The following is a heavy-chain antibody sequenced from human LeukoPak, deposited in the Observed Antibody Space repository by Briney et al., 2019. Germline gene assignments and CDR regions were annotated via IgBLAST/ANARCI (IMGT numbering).Heavy chain of an antibody. J-gene: IGHJ4*02. CDR1: GFTFSIYA. D-gene: IGHD3-9*01. Sequence: GGSLRLSCAASGFTFSIYAMSWVRQAPGKGLEWVSSLSGTGDSTYYAGSVKGRLTISRDHSKNTSSLERNILRAEDTAVYYCAKVLSLRHFDWVLYIDHWGQGTLVTVSS. CDR2: LSGTGDST. V-gene: IGHV3-23*01. CDR3: AKVLSLRHFDWVLYIDH.